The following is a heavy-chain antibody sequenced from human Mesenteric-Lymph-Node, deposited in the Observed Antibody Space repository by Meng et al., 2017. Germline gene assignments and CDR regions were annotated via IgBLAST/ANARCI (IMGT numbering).Heavy chain of an antibody. CDR1: GGSISSGDYY. D-gene: IGHD3-22*01. Sequence: QVQLQESGPGLVKPSQTLSLTCTVSGGSISSGDYYWSWIRQPPGKGLEWIGYIYYSGSTYYNSSLKSRVILSVDTSKNQFSLKLSSVTAADTAVYYCARVDSSGYFLDYWGQGTLVTVSS. J-gene: IGHJ4*01. CDR3: ARVDSSGYFLDY. CDR2: IYYSGST. V-gene: IGHV4-30-4*01.